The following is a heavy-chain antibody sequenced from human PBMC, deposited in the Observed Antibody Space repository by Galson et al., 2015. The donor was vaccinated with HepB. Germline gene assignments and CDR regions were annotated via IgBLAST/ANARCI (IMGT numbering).Heavy chain of an antibody. J-gene: IGHJ4*02. CDR2: ISYDGSNK. V-gene: IGHV3-30*18. CDR3: AKEKWRGVAAALSPFDY. Sequence: SLRLSCAASGFTFSSYGMHWVRQAPGKGLEWVAVISYDGSNKYYADSVKGRFTISRDNSKNTLYLQMNSLRAEDTAVYYCAKEKWRGVAAALSPFDYWGQGTLVTVSS. CDR1: GFTFSSYG. D-gene: IGHD6-13*01.